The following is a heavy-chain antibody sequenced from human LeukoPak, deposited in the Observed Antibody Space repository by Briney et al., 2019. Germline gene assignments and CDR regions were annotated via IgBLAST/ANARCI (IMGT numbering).Heavy chain of an antibody. CDR1: GFPFASYV. CDR3: ARDHDWAFDL. V-gene: IGHV3-48*02. CDR2: INHDAEMI. J-gene: IGHJ4*02. D-gene: IGHD3-9*01. Sequence: GGSLRLSCEGSGFPFASYVMSWVRQAPGKGLEWIAYINHDAEMIFYPDFVKGRFTISRDNAKKSLYLQMNALRYEDTAIYYGARDHDWAFDLWGQGTLVTVSS.